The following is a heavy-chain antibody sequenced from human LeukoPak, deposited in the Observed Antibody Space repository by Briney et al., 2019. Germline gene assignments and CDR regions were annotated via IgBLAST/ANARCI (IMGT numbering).Heavy chain of an antibody. CDR1: GFSFSDYT. CDR2: MSHDESQE. D-gene: IGHD2/OR15-2a*01. CDR3: ASAKNSAWHNFDH. Sequence: GGSLRLSCSASGFSFSDYTMHWVRQAPGKGLEWVTVMSHDESQEYYADSVEGRFTISRDNSKNTLYLEMNSLRGDDSAMYYCASAKNSAWHNFDHWGQGTLVTVSS. V-gene: IGHV3-30*04. J-gene: IGHJ4*02.